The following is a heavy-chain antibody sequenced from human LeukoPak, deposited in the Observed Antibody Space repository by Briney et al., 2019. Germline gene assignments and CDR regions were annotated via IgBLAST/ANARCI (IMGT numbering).Heavy chain of an antibody. D-gene: IGHD6-19*01. CDR2: IYYSGST. CDR3: ARVSSGWYGGFDY. Sequence: SETLSLTCTVSGGSISSYYWSWIRQPPGKGLEWIGYIYYSGSTNYNPSLKSRVTIPVDTSKNQFSLKLSSVTAADTAVYYCARVSSGWYGGFDYWGQGTLVTVSS. V-gene: IGHV4-59*01. CDR1: GGSISSYY. J-gene: IGHJ4*02.